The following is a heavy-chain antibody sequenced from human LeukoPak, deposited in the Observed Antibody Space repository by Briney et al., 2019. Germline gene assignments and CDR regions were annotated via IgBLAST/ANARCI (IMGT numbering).Heavy chain of an antibody. CDR3: ARDGIVAAFDY. V-gene: IGHV3-30*04. CDR1: GFTFSSYA. Sequence: PGGSLRLSCAASGFTFSSYAMHWVRQAPGKGLEWVAVISYDGSNKYYADSVKGRFTISRDNSKNTLYLQMNSLRAEDTAVYYCARDGIVAAFDYWGQGTLATVSS. CDR2: ISYDGSNK. J-gene: IGHJ4*02. D-gene: IGHD5-12*01.